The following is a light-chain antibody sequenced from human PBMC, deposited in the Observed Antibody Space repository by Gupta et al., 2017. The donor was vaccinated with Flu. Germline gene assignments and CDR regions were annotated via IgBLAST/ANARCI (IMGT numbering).Light chain of an antibody. CDR1: QSTSNY. Sequence: DIQMTQSPSSLSASLGDRVTITCRTSQSTSNYLNWYQQRPGEAPKLLIYNASSLQSGIPSRFSGGGSGTVFTLSINSLQAEDFATYSCQRFYSFGQGTKMEIK. CDR2: NAS. CDR3: QRFYS. J-gene: IGKJ2*01. V-gene: IGKV1-39*01.